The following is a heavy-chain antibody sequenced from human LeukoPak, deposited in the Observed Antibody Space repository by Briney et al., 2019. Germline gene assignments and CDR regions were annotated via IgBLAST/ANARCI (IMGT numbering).Heavy chain of an antibody. V-gene: IGHV3-74*01. CDR3: ARASELSGD. D-gene: IGHD3-10*01. CDR1: GFTFSNYW. CDR2: INTDGSST. J-gene: IGHJ4*02. Sequence: PGGSLRLSCAASGFTFSNYWMHWVRQAPGKGLVWVSRINTDGSSTSYADSVRGRFTISRDNAKNTLYLQMNSLRAEDTAVYYCARASELSGDWGQGTLVTVSS.